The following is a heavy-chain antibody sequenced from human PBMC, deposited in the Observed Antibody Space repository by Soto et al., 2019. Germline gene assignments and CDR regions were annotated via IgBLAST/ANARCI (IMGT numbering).Heavy chain of an antibody. Sequence: EVQLLESGGGLVQPGGSLRLSCAASGFTFSNYAVTWVRQAPGKGLEWVSTISGSGGSTYYADSVKGRFTISRDNSKNTLEMQRKSLRAEDTAVYYCAKDQGSSWYEIDYWGQGTLVTVSS. J-gene: IGHJ4*02. CDR3: AKDQGSSWYEIDY. V-gene: IGHV3-23*01. CDR2: ISGSGGST. D-gene: IGHD6-13*01. CDR1: GFTFSNYA.